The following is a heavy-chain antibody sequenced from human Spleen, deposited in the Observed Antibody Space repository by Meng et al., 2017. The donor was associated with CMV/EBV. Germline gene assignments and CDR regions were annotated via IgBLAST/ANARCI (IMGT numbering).Heavy chain of an antibody. V-gene: IGHV4-34*01. J-gene: IGHJ5*02. D-gene: IGHD3-10*01. CDR2: INHSGST. CDR1: GGSFSGYY. Sequence: QVQLQQWGGGLLKPADTLSLTCAVYGGSFSGYYWSWIRQPPGKGLEWIGEINHSGSTNYNPSLKSRVTISVDTSKNQFSLKLSSVTAADTAVYYCARVSDWFNPWGQGTLVTVSS. CDR3: ARVSDWFNP.